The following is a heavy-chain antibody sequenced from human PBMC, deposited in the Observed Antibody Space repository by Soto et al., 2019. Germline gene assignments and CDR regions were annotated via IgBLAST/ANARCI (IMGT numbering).Heavy chain of an antibody. Sequence: PGGSLRLSCAASGFTFDDYTMHWVRQAPGKGLEWVSMISWDGGNTYYAASVKGRFTISRDDSKNTAYLQMNSLQTEDTAVYYCTRDLFSYDYSAILWIDLSCQGPLLTVSS. J-gene: IGHJ5*02. D-gene: IGHD3-16*01. CDR1: GFTFDDYT. V-gene: IGHV3-43*01. CDR2: ISWDGGNT. CDR3: TRDLFSYDYSAILWIDL.